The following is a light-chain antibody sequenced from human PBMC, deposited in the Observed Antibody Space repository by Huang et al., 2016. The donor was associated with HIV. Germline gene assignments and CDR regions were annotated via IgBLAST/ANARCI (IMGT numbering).Light chain of an antibody. J-gene: IGKJ1*01. CDR3: QQYDSLPPWT. V-gene: IGKV1-33*01. CDR1: QDIAKY. Sequence: DIQMTQSPSSLSASIGDRVTITCQASQDIAKYLNWYQQKPGQDPKLLIYDVSKLATGVPSRFSGSASGTDFTFTISSLQPEDSATYYCQQYDSLPPWTFGQGTKVGIK. CDR2: DVS.